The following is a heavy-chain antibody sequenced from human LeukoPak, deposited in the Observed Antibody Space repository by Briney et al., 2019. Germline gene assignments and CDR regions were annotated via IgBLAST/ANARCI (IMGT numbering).Heavy chain of an antibody. D-gene: IGHD4-17*01. Sequence: GASVKVSCKASGYTFTSYGISWVRQAPGQGLEWMGWISAYNGNTNYAQKLQGRVTMTTDTSTSTAYMELSSLRSEDTAVYYCASSTTVMTNYYYMDVWGKGTTVTISS. V-gene: IGHV1-18*01. J-gene: IGHJ6*03. CDR1: GYTFTSYG. CDR3: ASSTTVMTNYYYMDV. CDR2: ISAYNGNT.